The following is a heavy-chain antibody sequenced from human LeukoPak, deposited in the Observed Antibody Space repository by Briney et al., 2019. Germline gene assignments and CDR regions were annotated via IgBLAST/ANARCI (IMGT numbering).Heavy chain of an antibody. J-gene: IGHJ6*02. D-gene: IGHD2-2*02. CDR2: ISGSGGST. V-gene: IGHV3-23*01. CDR3: ARELVVPAAIRYYYYGMDV. Sequence: GGSLRLSCAASGFTFSSYAMSWVRQAPGKGLEWVSAISGSGGSTYYADSVKGRFTISRDNSKNTLYLQMNSLRAEDTAVYYCARELVVPAAIRYYYYGMDVWGQGTTVTVSS. CDR1: GFTFSSYA.